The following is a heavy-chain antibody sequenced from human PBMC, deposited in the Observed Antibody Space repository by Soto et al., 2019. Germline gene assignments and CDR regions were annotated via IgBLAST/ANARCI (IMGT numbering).Heavy chain of an antibody. CDR1: GYTFTSYG. D-gene: IGHD3-10*01. CDR3: ARDGRWFGESSYYYYGMDV. CDR2: ISAYNGNT. V-gene: IGHV1-18*01. J-gene: IGHJ6*02. Sequence: ASVKVSCKASGYTFTSYGISWVRQAPGQGLEWMGWISAYNGNTNYAQKLQGRVTMTTDTSTSTAYMELRSLRSDDTAVYYCARDGRWFGESSYYYYGMDVWGPGTTVTVS.